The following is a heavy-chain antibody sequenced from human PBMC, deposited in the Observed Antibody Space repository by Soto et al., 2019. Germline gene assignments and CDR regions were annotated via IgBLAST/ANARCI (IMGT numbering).Heavy chain of an antibody. V-gene: IGHV1-69*10. CDR3: AREVCRYCSTSESGLDP. CDR2: IIPILGTA. Sequence: SVKVSCKASGGTFSNYAITWVRQAPGHGLEWMGGIIPILGTANYAQTFQDRVTITADKSTRSVYMELSSLRSEDTAVYYCAREVCRYCSTSESGLDPWGQGTLVTVSA. D-gene: IGHD2-2*01. CDR1: GGTFSNYA. J-gene: IGHJ5*02.